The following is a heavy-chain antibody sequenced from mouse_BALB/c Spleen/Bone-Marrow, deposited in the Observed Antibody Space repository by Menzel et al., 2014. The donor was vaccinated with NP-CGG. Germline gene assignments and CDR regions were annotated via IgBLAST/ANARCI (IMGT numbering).Heavy chain of an antibody. D-gene: IGHD2-3*01. V-gene: IGHV1S41*01. J-gene: IGHJ4*01. Sequence: DLVKPGASVKLSCKASGYTFXNFWINWIKQRPGQGLEWIGRIAPGTGTTYYNEMFRGKATLTVDTSSSTAYIQLSSLSSEDSAVYFCAGYDYVMDYWSQGASVTVSS. CDR2: IAPGTGTT. CDR3: AGYDYVMDY. CDR1: GYTFXNFW.